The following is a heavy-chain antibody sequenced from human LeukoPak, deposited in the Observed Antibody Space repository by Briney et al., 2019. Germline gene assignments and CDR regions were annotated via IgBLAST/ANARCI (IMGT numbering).Heavy chain of an antibody. Sequence: ASVKVSCKASGYTFTSYDINWVRQATGQGLEWMGWMNPNSGNTGYAQKFQGRVTLTRDTSKNTANMGLSSLRSEDTAVYYCARAGYYYDSSGYPNGMDVWGQGTTVTVSS. CDR3: ARAGYYYDSSGYPNGMDV. J-gene: IGHJ6*02. CDR1: GYTFTSYD. V-gene: IGHV1-8*01. CDR2: MNPNSGNT. D-gene: IGHD3-22*01.